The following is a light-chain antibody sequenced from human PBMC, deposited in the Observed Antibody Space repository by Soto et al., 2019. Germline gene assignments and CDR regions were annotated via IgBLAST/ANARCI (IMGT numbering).Light chain of an antibody. J-gene: IGKJ5*01. CDR1: QSISDN. V-gene: IGKV1-39*01. CDR3: QQSYSTPIT. Sequence: DIPMTQSPSTLSASVGDRVNITCRASQSISDNLNWYRQKPGKAPELLVFAASSLQSGVPSRFSGSGSGTGFTLTISSLQPEDFATYYCQQSYSTPITFGQGTRLEI. CDR2: AAS.